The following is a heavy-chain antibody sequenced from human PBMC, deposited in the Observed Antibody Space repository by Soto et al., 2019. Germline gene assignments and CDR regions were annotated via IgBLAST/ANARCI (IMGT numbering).Heavy chain of an antibody. V-gene: IGHV4-59*01. CDR3: ARDLGGNYYDSSGYYYAFDI. D-gene: IGHD3-22*01. CDR1: GGSISSYY. CDR2: IYYSGST. J-gene: IGHJ3*02. Sequence: SETLSLTCTVSGGSISSYYLSWIRQPPGKGLEWIGYIYYSGSTNYNPSLKSRVTISVDTSKNQFSLKLSSVTAADTAVYYCARDLGGNYYDSSGYYYAFDIWGQGTMVTVSS.